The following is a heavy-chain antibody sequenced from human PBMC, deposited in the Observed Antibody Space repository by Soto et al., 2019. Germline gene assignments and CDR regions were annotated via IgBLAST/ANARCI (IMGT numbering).Heavy chain of an antibody. D-gene: IGHD3-22*01. CDR2: IYHSGST. Sequence: PSETLSLTCAVSGGSISSSNWWTWVRQPPGKGLEWIGEIYHSGSTNYNPSLKSRITISVDKSKNQFFLKLTSVTAADTAVYYCARGVENYYDSSPTGQFDFWGQGTLVTVSS. V-gene: IGHV4-4*02. J-gene: IGHJ4*02. CDR1: GGSISSSNW. CDR3: ARGVENYYDSSPTGQFDF.